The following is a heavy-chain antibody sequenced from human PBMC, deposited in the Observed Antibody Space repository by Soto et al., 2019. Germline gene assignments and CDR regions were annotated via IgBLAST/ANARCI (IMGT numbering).Heavy chain of an antibody. CDR3: ARAATGSYHSAY. D-gene: IGHD3-10*01. V-gene: IGHV1-18*04. CDR1: GYSFTSYG. Sequence: QVQLLQSGPEVKNPGASMRVSCMASGYSFTSYGVNWVRQAPGQGLEWMGWIAPFNGRTTYLPKFQGRVTMTADTATATGYLELRNLRSDDTGVYFCARAATGSYHSAYWGQGTLVTVSS. CDR2: IAPFNGRT. J-gene: IGHJ4*02.